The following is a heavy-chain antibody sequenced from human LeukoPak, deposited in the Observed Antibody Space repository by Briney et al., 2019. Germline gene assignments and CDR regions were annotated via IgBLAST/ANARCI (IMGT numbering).Heavy chain of an antibody. CDR3: NKDCLYFFDNPGGMDV. CDR1: GFTFGDYA. D-gene: IGHD3-22*01. CDR2: IRSKAYGGTT. V-gene: IGHV3-49*04. J-gene: IGHJ6*02. Sequence: PGGSLRLSCTASGFTFGDYAMSWVRQAPGKGLEWVGFIRSKAYGGTTEYAASVKGRFTISRDDSKSIAYLQMNRLKTGDTAVYYRNKDCLYFFDNPGGMDVWGQGTTVTVSS.